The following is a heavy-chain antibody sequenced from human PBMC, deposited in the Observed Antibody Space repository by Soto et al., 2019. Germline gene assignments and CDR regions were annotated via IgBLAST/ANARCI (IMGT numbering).Heavy chain of an antibody. CDR1: GYTFTGYY. V-gene: IGHV1-2*04. D-gene: IGHD4-17*01. CDR3: ARGATTVTRPPRYYMGV. CDR2: INPNSGGT. Sequence: QVQLVQSGAQVKKPGASVKVSCKASGYTFTGYYMHWVRQAPGQGLEWMGWINPNSGGTNYAQKFQGWVTITRDTSFSEDYMELSRLRSDDTAVYYWARGATTVTRPPRYYMGVWGKGTTVTVSS. J-gene: IGHJ6*03.